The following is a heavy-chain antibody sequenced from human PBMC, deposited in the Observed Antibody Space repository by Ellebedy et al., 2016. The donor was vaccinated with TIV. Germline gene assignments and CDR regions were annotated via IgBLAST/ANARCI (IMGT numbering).Heavy chain of an antibody. CDR2: ISSSGKNK. CDR3: AQTNWGSGGFYGMDV. CDR1: GFTFDNYV. D-gene: IGHD7-27*01. Sequence: GESLKISCAASGFTFDNYVMTWVRQAPGKGLEWVSTISSSGKNKHYADSLKGRFTVSRDNSKNTLYLQVDSLIAEDTAVYYCAQTNWGSGGFYGMDVWGQGTTVTVSS. V-gene: IGHV3-23*01. J-gene: IGHJ6*02.